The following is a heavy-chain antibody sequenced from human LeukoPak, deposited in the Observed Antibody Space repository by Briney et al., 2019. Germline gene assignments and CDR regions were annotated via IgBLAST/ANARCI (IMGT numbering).Heavy chain of an antibody. CDR3: ARDGGGTSCWFGVCLETTLDP. Sequence: GASVKVSCKASGYTFTSYYMHWVRQAPGQGLEWMGWINPNSGGTNYAQKFQGRVTMTRDTSISTAYMELSRLRSDDTAVYYCARDGGGTSCWFGVCLETTLDPWGQGTLVTVSS. CDR1: GYTFTSYY. D-gene: IGHD2-2*01. V-gene: IGHV1-2*02. J-gene: IGHJ5*02. CDR2: INPNSGGT.